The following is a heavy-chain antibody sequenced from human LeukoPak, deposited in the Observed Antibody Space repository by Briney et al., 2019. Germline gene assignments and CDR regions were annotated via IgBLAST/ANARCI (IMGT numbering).Heavy chain of an antibody. D-gene: IGHD4-11*01. CDR3: ARVKSNYKLPDAFDI. CDR1: GGSFSGYY. J-gene: IGHJ3*02. CDR2: INHSGST. V-gene: IGHV4-34*01. Sequence: SETLSLTCAVYGGSFSGYYWSWIRQPPGKGLEWIGEINHSGSTNYNPSLKSRVTISVDRSKNQFSLKLSSVTAADTAVYYCARVKSNYKLPDAFDIWGQGTMVTVSS.